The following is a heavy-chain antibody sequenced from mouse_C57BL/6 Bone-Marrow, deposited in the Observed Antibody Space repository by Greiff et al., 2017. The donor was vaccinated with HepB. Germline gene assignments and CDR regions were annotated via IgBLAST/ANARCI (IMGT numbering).Heavy chain of an antibody. CDR1: GYAFSSSW. Sequence: VQLQQSGPELVKPGASVKISCKASGYAFSSSWMNWVKQRPGKGLEWIGRIYPGDGDTNYNGKFKGKATLTADKSSSTAYMKLSSLTSEDSAVYFCARSHYSNYEAYWGQGTLVTVSA. CDR3: ARSHYSNYEAY. D-gene: IGHD2-5*01. J-gene: IGHJ3*01. V-gene: IGHV1-82*01. CDR2: IYPGDGDT.